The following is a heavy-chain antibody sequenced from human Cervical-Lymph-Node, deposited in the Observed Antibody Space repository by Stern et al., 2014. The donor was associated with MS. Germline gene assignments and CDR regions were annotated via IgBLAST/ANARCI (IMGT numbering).Heavy chain of an antibody. CDR2: IIPIFGTA. J-gene: IGHJ6*02. CDR1: GGTFSSCA. V-gene: IGHV1-69*01. CDR3: ARGKRGYYYYGMDV. Sequence: QVQLVQSGAEVKKPGSSVKVSCKASGGTFSSCAISWVRQAPGQRLEWMGGIIPIFGTANYAQKFQGRVTITADESTSTAYMELSSLRSEDTAVYYCARGKRGYYYYGMDVWGQGTTVTVSS.